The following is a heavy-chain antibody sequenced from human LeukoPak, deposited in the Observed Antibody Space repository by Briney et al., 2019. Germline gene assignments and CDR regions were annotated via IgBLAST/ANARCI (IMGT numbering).Heavy chain of an antibody. CDR3: ARFVVPTWASYFDY. V-gene: IGHV4-39*01. CDR1: GGSISSSSYY. D-gene: IGHD2-21*01. Sequence: SETLSLTCTVSGGSISSSSYYWGWIRQPPGKGLEWIGSIYYSGSTHYNPSLKSRVTISVDTSKNQFSLRLSSVTAADTAVYYCARFVVPTWASYFDYWGQGILVTVSS. J-gene: IGHJ4*02. CDR2: IYYSGST.